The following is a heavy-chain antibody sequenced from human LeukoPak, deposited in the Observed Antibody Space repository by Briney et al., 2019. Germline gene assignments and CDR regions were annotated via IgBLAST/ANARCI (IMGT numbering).Heavy chain of an antibody. CDR1: GGTFSSYA. Sequence: AASVKVSCKASGGTFSSYAISWVRQAPGQGLEWMGGTIPIFGTANYAQKFQGRVTITTDESTSTAYMELSSLRSEDTAVYYCATYYYDSSGYLRIDYWGQGTLVTVSS. CDR2: TIPIFGTA. V-gene: IGHV1-69*05. J-gene: IGHJ4*02. CDR3: ATYYYDSSGYLRIDY. D-gene: IGHD3-22*01.